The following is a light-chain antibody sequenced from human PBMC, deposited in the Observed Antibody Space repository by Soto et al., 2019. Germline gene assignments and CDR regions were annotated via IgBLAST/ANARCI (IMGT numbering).Light chain of an antibody. J-gene: IGKJ4*01. CDR2: AAS. V-gene: IGKV1-27*01. Sequence: DIQMTQSPSSLSASVGDRVTITGRASQGISNYLAWYQQKPGGVPKLLIYAASTLHSGVPSRFSGSGSGTDFTLTIGSLQPEDVATYYCQNYISVFGGGTKVEIK. CDR3: QNYISV. CDR1: QGISNY.